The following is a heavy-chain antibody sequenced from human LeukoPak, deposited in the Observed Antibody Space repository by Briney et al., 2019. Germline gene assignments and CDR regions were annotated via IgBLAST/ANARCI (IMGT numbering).Heavy chain of an antibody. V-gene: IGHV4-59*08. CDR1: GGSISSYY. CDR2: IYYSGST. Sequence: KPSETLSLTCTVSGGSISSYYWSWIRQPPGKGLEWIGYIYYSGSTNYNPSLKSRVTISVDTSKNQFSLKLSSVTAADTAVYYCARNSVVPAARIPENWFDPWGQGTLVTVSS. J-gene: IGHJ5*02. D-gene: IGHD2-2*01. CDR3: ARNSVVPAARIPENWFDP.